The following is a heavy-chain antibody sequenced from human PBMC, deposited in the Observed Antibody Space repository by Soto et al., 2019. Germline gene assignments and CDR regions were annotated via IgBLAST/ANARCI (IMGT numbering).Heavy chain of an antibody. V-gene: IGHV3-23*01. D-gene: IGHD2-21*01. J-gene: IGHJ4*02. Sequence: PGGSLRLSCVASGLTFGSRAMTWVRQAPGEGLQWVSTITDTGGDAKYADSVRDRFVISRDNSKKTLYLQMTSLTAEDSAMYYCAGGSTDSYPGSRIFDFWGRGTLVTVSS. CDR3: AGGSTDSYPGSRIFDF. CDR2: ITDTGGDA. CDR1: GLTFGSRA.